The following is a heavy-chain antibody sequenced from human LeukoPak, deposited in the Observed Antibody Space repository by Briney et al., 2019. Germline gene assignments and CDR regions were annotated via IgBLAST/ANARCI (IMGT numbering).Heavy chain of an antibody. CDR1: GFTFTIFG. D-gene: IGHD6-13*01. CDR2: IDARSGIT. CDR3: ARVPGIAAAGTYYYYGMDV. Sequence: GGSLRLSCAASGFTFTIFGLNWIRQAPGKVPEWVSYIDARSGITYYADSVQGRFTISRDNAQESVFLQMNSLRAEDTAVYYCARVPGIAAAGTYYYYGMDVWGQGTTVTVSS. V-gene: IGHV3-48*01. J-gene: IGHJ6*02.